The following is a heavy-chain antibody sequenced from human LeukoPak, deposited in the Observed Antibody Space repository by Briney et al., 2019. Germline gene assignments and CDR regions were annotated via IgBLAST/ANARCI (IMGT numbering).Heavy chain of an antibody. J-gene: IGHJ4*02. CDR2: ISGSGGGT. Sequence: PGGSLRLSWAASGFTFSSYAMSWVRQAPGKGLEWVSAISGSGGGTYYADSVKGRFTISRDNSKNTLYLQMNSLRAEDTAVYYCAKDYYDSSGYYRFDYWGQGTLVTVSS. V-gene: IGHV3-23*01. D-gene: IGHD3-22*01. CDR3: AKDYYDSSGYYRFDY. CDR1: GFTFSSYA.